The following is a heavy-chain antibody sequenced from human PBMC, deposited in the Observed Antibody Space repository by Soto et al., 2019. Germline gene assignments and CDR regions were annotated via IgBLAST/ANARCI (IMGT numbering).Heavy chain of an antibody. V-gene: IGHV4-31*03. Sequence: SDTLSLTCTVSGGSISSGGYYWSWIRQHPGKGLEWIGYIYYSGSTYYNPSLKSRVTISVDTSKNQFSLKLSSVTAADTAVYYCARGGYYDSSGYYGYWGQGTLVTVSS. CDR3: ARGGYYDSSGYYGY. CDR2: IYYSGST. D-gene: IGHD3-22*01. J-gene: IGHJ4*02. CDR1: GGSISSGGYY.